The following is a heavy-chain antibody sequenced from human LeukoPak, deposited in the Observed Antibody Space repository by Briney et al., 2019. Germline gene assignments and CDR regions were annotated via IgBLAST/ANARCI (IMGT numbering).Heavy chain of an antibody. J-gene: IGHJ4*02. CDR3: ARDKHSSGWPFDY. Sequence: SETMSLTCTVSGGSISSSSYYWGWIRQPPGKGLEWIGSIYYSGSTYYNPSLKSRVTISVDTSKNQFSLKLSSVTAADTAVYYCARDKHSSGWPFDYWGQGTLVTVSS. CDR2: IYYSGST. V-gene: IGHV4-39*07. CDR1: GGSISSSSYY. D-gene: IGHD6-19*01.